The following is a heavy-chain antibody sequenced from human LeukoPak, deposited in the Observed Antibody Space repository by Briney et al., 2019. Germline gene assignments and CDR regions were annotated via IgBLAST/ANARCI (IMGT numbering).Heavy chain of an antibody. CDR3: ARGPALHKNWVGGRWFDP. CDR1: GYTFTGYY. J-gene: IGHJ5*02. CDR2: MNPKSGNT. D-gene: IGHD3-16*01. Sequence: RASVKVSCKASGYTFTGYYMHWVRQATGQGLEWMGWMNPKSGNTGYAQNFQGRATMTRDTSESTAYMELSSLRSEDTAMYYCARGPALHKNWVGGRWFDPWGQGTLVTVSS. V-gene: IGHV1-8*02.